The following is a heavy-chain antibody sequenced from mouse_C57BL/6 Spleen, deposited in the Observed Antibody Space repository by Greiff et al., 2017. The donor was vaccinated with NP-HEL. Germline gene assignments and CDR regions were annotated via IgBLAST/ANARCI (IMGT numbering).Heavy chain of an antibody. CDR3: ARMGGYYWYFDV. V-gene: IGHV5-16*01. Sequence: EVNVVESEGGLVQPGSSMKLSCTASGFTFSDYYMAWVRQVPEKGLEWVANINYDGSSTYYLDSLKSRFILSRDNAKNILYLQMSSLTSEDTATYYCARMGGYYWYFDVWGTGTTVTVSS. J-gene: IGHJ1*03. CDR2: INYDGSST. D-gene: IGHD1-1*02. CDR1: GFTFSDYY.